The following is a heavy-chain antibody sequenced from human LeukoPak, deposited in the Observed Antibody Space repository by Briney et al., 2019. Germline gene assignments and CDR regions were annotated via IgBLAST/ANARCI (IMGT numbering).Heavy chain of an antibody. CDR3: ARAPYGDYVLD. CDR2: ISGSGGST. V-gene: IGHV3-23*01. J-gene: IGHJ4*02. CDR1: GFTFSSYA. D-gene: IGHD4-17*01. Sequence: GGSLRLSCAASGFTFSSYAMSWVRQAPGKGLEWVSAISGSGGSTYYADSVKGRFTIPRDNSKNTLYLQMNSLRAEDTAVYYCARAPYGDYVLDWGQGTLVTVSS.